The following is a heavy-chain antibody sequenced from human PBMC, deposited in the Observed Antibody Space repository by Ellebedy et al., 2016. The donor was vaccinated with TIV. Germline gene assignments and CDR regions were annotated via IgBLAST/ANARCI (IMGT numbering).Heavy chain of an antibody. Sequence: PGGSLRLSCEASGFIFSTYGMHWVRQAPGKGLEWVAFIWYDGGNKYYADSVKGRFTISRDNSKNTLYLQMNNLGAEDTAVFYCARNHHVERGDSLDYWGQGTLVTVSS. CDR3: ARNHHVERGDSLDY. J-gene: IGHJ4*02. CDR2: IWYDGGNK. CDR1: GFIFSTYG. V-gene: IGHV3-33*01. D-gene: IGHD2-21*02.